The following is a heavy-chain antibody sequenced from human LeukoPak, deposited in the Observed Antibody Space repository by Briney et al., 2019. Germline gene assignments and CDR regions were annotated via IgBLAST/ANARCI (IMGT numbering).Heavy chain of an antibody. Sequence: PGGSLRLSCAASGFTVSSNSMSWVRQAPGKGLEWVSAISGSGGSTYYADSVKGRFTISRDNSKNTLYLQMNSLRAEDTAVYYCAKIPQYYYDSSGPYFDYWGQGTLVTVSS. CDR3: AKIPQYYYDSSGPYFDY. D-gene: IGHD3-22*01. CDR2: ISGSGGST. CDR1: GFTVSSNS. V-gene: IGHV3-23*01. J-gene: IGHJ4*02.